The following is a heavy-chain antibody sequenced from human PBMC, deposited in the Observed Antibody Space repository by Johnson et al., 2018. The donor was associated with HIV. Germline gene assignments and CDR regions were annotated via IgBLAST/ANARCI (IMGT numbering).Heavy chain of an antibody. CDR2: ISSSGSPL. Sequence: QVQLVESGGGLFQPGGSLRLSCPASGFPSSDYYMSWIRQAPGKGLEWVSYISSSGSPLYYADSVKGRLPIPRDNAKNSLSLQMNSLRAEDTAVYYCARAAYSGSHHDAFDIWGQGTMVTVSS. CDR1: GFPSSDYY. CDR3: ARAAYSGSHHDAFDI. J-gene: IGHJ3*02. V-gene: IGHV3-11*04. D-gene: IGHD1-26*01.